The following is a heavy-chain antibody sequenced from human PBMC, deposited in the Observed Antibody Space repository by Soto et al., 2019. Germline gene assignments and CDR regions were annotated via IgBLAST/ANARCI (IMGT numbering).Heavy chain of an antibody. J-gene: IGHJ4*02. V-gene: IGHV3-23*01. Sequence: GGSLRLSCAASGFTFSSYAMSWVRQAPGKGLEWVSAISGSGGGTYYADSVKGRFTISRDNSKNTLYLQMNSLRAEDTAVYYCAKVPYYYDSSGYSFYDYWGQGTLVTVSS. CDR3: AKVPYYYDSSGYSFYDY. CDR1: GFTFSSYA. CDR2: ISGSGGGT. D-gene: IGHD3-22*01.